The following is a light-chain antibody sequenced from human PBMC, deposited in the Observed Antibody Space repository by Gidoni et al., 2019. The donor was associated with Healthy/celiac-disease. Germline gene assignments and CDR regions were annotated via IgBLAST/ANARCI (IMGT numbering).Light chain of an antibody. J-gene: IGKJ3*01. V-gene: IGKV3-15*01. CDR3: QQYNNWPGA. CDR1: QSVSSN. Sequence: ELVMTQSPATLSVSPGERATLSCRASQSVSSNLAWYQQKPGQAPRLLIYGASTRATGIPARFSGSGSGTEFTLTISSLQSEDFAVYYCQQYNNWPGAFGPGTKVEIK. CDR2: GAS.